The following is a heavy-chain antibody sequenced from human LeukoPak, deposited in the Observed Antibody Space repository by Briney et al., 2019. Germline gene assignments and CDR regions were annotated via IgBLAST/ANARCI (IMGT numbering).Heavy chain of an antibody. Sequence: SETLSLTCTVSGGSISSYYWSWIRQPPGKGLEWIGYIYYSGSTNYNPSLKSRVTISVDTSKNQFSLKLSSVTAADTAVYYCAAERLLLWFGELPRYYFDYWGQGTLVTVSS. CDR2: IYYSGST. D-gene: IGHD3-10*01. V-gene: IGHV4-59*08. CDR1: GGSISSYY. J-gene: IGHJ4*02. CDR3: AAERLLLWFGELPRYYFDY.